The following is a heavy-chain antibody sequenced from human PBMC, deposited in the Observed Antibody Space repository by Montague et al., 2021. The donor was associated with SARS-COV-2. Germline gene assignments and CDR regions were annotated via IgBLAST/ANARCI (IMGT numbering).Heavy chain of an antibody. J-gene: IGHJ4*02. Sequence: SLRLSCAASGFTFSSYGMHWVRQAPGKGLEWAAVIWYDGSNKYYADSVKGRFTISRDNSKSTLYLQMNSLRAEDTSVYYCAREYGDVVRGVRYYYFDYWGQGTLVTVSS. CDR2: IWYDGSNK. D-gene: IGHD3-10*01. V-gene: IGHV3-33*01. CDR3: AREYGDVVRGVRYYYFDY. CDR1: GFTFSSYG.